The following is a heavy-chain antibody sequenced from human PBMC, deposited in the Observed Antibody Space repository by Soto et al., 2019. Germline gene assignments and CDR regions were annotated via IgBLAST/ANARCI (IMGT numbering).Heavy chain of an antibody. CDR2: IYYSGST. V-gene: IGHV4-31*03. J-gene: IGHJ5*02. CDR1: GGSISSGGYC. CDR3: ARAAHYSSPFRWFDP. D-gene: IGHD6-13*01. Sequence: QVQLQESGPGLVKPSQTLSLTCTVSGGSISSGGYCWSWIRQHPGKGLEWIGYIYYSGSTYYNPSLKSRVTISVDTSKNQFSLKLSSVTAADTAVYYCARAAHYSSPFRWFDPWGQRTLVTVSS.